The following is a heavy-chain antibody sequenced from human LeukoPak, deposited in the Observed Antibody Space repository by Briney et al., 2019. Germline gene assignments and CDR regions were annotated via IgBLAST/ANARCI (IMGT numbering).Heavy chain of an antibody. J-gene: IGHJ4*02. CDR1: GFTFNNAW. V-gene: IGHV3-15*01. CDR2: IKSKTDGGTA. Sequence: GGSLRLSCAASGFTFNNAWMSWVRQAPGKGLEWVGRIKSKTDGGTADHAAPVKGRFTISRDDSENTLYLQMNSLKTEDTAMYYCTTLAVAGGGQRTLVTVSS. CDR3: TTLAVAG. D-gene: IGHD6-19*01.